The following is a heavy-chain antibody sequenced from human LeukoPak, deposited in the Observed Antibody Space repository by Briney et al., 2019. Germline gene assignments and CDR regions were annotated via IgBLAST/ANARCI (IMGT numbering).Heavy chain of an antibody. CDR3: ATTLSWLVAYYFDY. CDR2: FDPEDGET. CDR1: GYTLTELS. V-gene: IGHV1-24*01. D-gene: IGHD6-19*01. J-gene: IGHJ4*02. Sequence: ASVKVSCKVSGYTLTELSMHWVRQAPGKGLEWMGGFDPEDGETIYAQKFQGRVTMTEDTSTDTAYMELSSLRSEDTAAYYCATTLSWLVAYYFDYWGQGTLVTVSS.